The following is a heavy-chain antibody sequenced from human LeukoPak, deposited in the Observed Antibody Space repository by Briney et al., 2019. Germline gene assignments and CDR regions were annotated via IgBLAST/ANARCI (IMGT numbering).Heavy chain of an antibody. CDR2: IIPMFDIA. Sequence: SVKVSCKASGGTFSSYGFTWVRQAPGQGLEWMGRIIPMFDIANSTQKFQGRVTITADKSTSTAYMELSSLRSEDTAVYYCARDSDYYGMDVWGQGTTVTVSS. CDR3: ARDSDYYGMDV. V-gene: IGHV1-69*04. CDR1: GGTFSSYG. J-gene: IGHJ6*02.